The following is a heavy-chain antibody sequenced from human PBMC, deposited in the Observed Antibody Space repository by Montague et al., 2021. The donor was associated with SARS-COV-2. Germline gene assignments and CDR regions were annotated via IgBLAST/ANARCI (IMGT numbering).Heavy chain of an antibody. V-gene: IGHV4-39*07. CDR3: ARVGRQQLVRLSGMDV. D-gene: IGHD6-13*01. J-gene: IGHJ6*02. Sequence: SETLSLTCTVSGGSISGSSYDWGWIRQPPGKGLEWIGSIYYSGSTYYXPSLKSRVTISVDTSKNQFSLKLSSVTAADTAVYYCARVGRQQLVRLSGMDVWGQGTTVTVSS. CDR2: IYYSGST. CDR1: GGSISGSSYD.